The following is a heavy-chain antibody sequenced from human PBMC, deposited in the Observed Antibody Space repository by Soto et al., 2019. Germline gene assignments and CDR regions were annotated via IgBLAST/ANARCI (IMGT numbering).Heavy chain of an antibody. J-gene: IGHJ4*02. CDR1: GFTFSSYG. Sequence: QVQLVESGGGVVQPGRSLRLSCAASGFTFSSYGMHWVRQAPGKGLEWVAVISYDGSNKYYADSVKGRFTISRDNSKNTLYLQMNSPRAEDTAVCYCAKDQVDTTSTDIDYWGQGTLVTVSS. D-gene: IGHD5-18*01. V-gene: IGHV3-30*18. CDR3: AKDQVDTTSTDIDY. CDR2: ISYDGSNK.